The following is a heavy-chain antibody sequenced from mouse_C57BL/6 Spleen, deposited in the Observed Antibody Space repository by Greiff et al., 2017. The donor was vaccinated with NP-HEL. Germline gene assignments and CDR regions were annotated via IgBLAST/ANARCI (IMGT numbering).Heavy chain of an antibody. Sequence: QVQLKESGAELARPGASVKMSCKASGYTFTSYTMHWVKQRPGQGLEWIGYINPSSGYTKYNQKFKDKATLTADKSSSTAYMQLSSLTSEDSAVYYCARDYYGSSYGYFDVWGTGTTVTVSS. CDR3: ARDYYGSSYGYFDV. CDR1: GYTFTSYT. V-gene: IGHV1-4*01. D-gene: IGHD1-1*01. CDR2: INPSSGYT. J-gene: IGHJ1*03.